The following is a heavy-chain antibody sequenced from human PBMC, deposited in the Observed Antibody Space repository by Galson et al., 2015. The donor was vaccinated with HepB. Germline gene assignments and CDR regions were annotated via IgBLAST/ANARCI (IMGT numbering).Heavy chain of an antibody. CDR3: ARSPAGAAYFDF. V-gene: IGHV3-33*01. J-gene: IGHJ4*02. D-gene: IGHD6-19*01. Sequence: SLRLSCAGSGFTFSRYAMHWVRQAPGKGLECVALRDSGKGRFTISRDNSKNTLYLQMKGLRDEDTAIYYCARSPAGAAYFDFWGQGTLVTVST. CDR1: GFTFSRYA.